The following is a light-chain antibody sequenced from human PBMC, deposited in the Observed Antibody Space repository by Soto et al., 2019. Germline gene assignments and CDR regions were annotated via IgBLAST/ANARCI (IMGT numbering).Light chain of an antibody. CDR2: DVS. CDR1: SSDVGGYNY. J-gene: IGLJ2*01. Sequence: QSALTQPASVSGSPGQSITISCSGTSSDVGGYNYVSWYQQHPGKAPKLMIHDVSNRPSGVSNRFSGSKSGNMASLTISGLQAEDEAEYYCSSYTSSRTVVFGGGTKVTGL. CDR3: SSYTSSRTVV. V-gene: IGLV2-14*01.